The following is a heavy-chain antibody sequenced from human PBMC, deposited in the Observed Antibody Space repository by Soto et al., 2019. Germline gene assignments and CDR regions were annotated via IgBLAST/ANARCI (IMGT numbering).Heavy chain of an antibody. CDR3: GRDYDVWSGYVMGFDP. V-gene: IGHV4-34*01. D-gene: IGHD3-3*01. CDR2: INHSGST. J-gene: IGHJ5*02. Sequence: QVQLQQWGAGLLKPSETLSLTCAVYGGSFSGYYWSWIRQPPGKGLEWIGEINHSGSTNYNPSLKSRVTISVDTSKNQFSLKLSSVTAADTAVYYCGRDYDVWSGYVMGFDPWGQGTLVTVSS. CDR1: GGSFSGYY.